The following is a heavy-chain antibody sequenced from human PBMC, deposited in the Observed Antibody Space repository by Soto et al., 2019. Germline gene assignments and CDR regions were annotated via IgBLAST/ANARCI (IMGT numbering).Heavy chain of an antibody. CDR3: ARRGGIVVVPAAGPNWFDP. CDR2: IKQDGSEK. Sequence: LSLTCAVSSGSISSSNWWSWVRQPPGKGLEWVANIKQDGSEKYYVDSVKGRFTIPRDNAKNSLYLQMNSLRAEDTAVYYCARRGGIVVVPAAGPNWFDPWGQGTLVTVS. V-gene: IGHV3-7*01. J-gene: IGHJ5*02. CDR1: SGSISSSNW. D-gene: IGHD2-2*01.